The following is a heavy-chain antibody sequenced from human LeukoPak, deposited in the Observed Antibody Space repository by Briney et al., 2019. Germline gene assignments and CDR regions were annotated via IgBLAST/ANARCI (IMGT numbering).Heavy chain of an antibody. D-gene: IGHD3-10*02. CDR2: ISSSGSTI. J-gene: IGHJ6*04. Sequence: GGPLRLSCAASGFTFNTYTMNWVRQAPGKGLEWVSYISSSGSTIYYADSVKGRFTISRDNAKNSLYLQINSLRAEDTAVYYCAELGITMIGGVWGKGTTVTISS. CDR3: AELGITMIGGV. CDR1: GFTFNTYT. V-gene: IGHV3-48*04.